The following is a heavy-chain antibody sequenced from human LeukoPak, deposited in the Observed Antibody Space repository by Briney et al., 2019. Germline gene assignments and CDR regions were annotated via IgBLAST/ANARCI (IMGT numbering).Heavy chain of an antibody. D-gene: IGHD1-1*01. CDR2: IRSKAYGETA. CDR1: GFTFGDYA. V-gene: IGHV3-49*03. CDR3: TRDRGAYNLYDY. J-gene: IGHJ4*02. Sequence: PGGSLRLSCTASGFTFGDYAMSWLRQAPGKGLEWVGFIRSKAYGETADYAASVKGRFTISRDDSKAIAYLQMNSLKTEDTAVYHCTRDRGAYNLYDYWGQGTLVTVSS.